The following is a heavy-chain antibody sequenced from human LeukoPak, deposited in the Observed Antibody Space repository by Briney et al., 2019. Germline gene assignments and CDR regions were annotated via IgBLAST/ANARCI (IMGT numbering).Heavy chain of an antibody. V-gene: IGHV4-61*02. J-gene: IGHJ4*02. D-gene: IGHD6-19*01. CDR1: GGSISSGSYY. CDR3: ASGYSSGWYDKLDY. CDR2: IYTSGST. Sequence: SETLSLTCTVSGGSISSGSYYWSWIRQPAGKGLEWIGRIYTSGSTNYNPSLKSRVTISVDTSKNQFSLKLSSVTAADTAVYYCASGYSSGWYDKLDYWGQGTLVTVSS.